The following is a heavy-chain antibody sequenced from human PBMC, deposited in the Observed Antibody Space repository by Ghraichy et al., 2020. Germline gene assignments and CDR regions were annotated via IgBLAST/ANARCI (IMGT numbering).Heavy chain of an antibody. V-gene: IGHV1-8*01. J-gene: IGHJ2*01. CDR3: ARGRPESFYDGTALHYWHFDL. Sequence: ASVPVSCMASGYTFTSYDINWVRQATRQGLEWMGWMNPNSGNTGYAQKFQGRVTMTRTTSTSTAYMELSSLRSEDTAVYYCARGRPESFYDGTALHYWHFDLWGRGTLVSVSS. CDR1: GYTFTSYD. D-gene: IGHD2/OR15-2a*01. CDR2: MNPNSGNT.